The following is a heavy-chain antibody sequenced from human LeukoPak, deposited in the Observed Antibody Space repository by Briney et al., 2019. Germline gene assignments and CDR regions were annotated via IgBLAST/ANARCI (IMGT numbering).Heavy chain of an antibody. CDR1: GFSFSGYW. CDR3: ARDSRGVFEY. V-gene: IGHV3-7*01. Sequence: GGPLGLSCAASGFSFSGYWMSWLRQAPGRGLEWVANINEDGSDKRYVDSVRDRFTISRDNAKNSVFLQMNSLRVEDTAVYYCARDSRGVFEYWGQGTLVTVSS. CDR2: INEDGSDK. D-gene: IGHD3-10*01. J-gene: IGHJ4*02.